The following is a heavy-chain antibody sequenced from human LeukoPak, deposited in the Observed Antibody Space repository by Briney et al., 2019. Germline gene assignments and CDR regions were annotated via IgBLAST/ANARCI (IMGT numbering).Heavy chain of an antibody. CDR3: ARDIVGATWGYYFDY. J-gene: IGHJ4*02. Sequence: PSQTLSLTCTVSGGSISSGGYYWSWIRQHPGKGLEWIGYIYYSGSTYYNPSLKSRVTISVDTSKNQFSLKLSSVTAADTAVYYCARDIVGATWGYYFDYWGQGTLVTVSS. CDR1: GGSISSGGYY. V-gene: IGHV4-31*03. D-gene: IGHD1-26*01. CDR2: IYYSGST.